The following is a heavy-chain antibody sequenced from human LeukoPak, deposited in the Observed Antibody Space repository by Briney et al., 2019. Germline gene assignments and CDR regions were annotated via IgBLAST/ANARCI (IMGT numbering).Heavy chain of an antibody. V-gene: IGHV3-64*04. CDR3: AKDWRRGYSYGFDY. CDR2: ISSNGGST. CDR1: GFTFSSYA. Sequence: GGSLRLSCSASGFTFSSYAMHWVRQAPGKGLEYVSAISSNGGSTYYADSVKGRFTISRDNSKNTLYLQMNSLRAEDTAVYYCAKDWRRGYSYGFDYWGQGTLVTVSS. D-gene: IGHD5-18*01. J-gene: IGHJ4*02.